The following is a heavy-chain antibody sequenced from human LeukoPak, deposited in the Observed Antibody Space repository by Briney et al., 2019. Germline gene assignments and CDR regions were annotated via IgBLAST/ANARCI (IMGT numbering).Heavy chain of an antibody. CDR2: VNKDASEK. Sequence: PGGSLRLSCAASGFTFSYNWMSWVRQAPGKGLQWVASVNKDASEKQYVDSVKGRFTISRDNSKNTLYLQMNSLRVEDTAVYYCAKDWVWEYQPQGDYWGQGILVTVSS. CDR3: AKDWVWEYQPQGDY. CDR1: GFTFSYNW. J-gene: IGHJ4*02. V-gene: IGHV3-7*01. D-gene: IGHD2-2*01.